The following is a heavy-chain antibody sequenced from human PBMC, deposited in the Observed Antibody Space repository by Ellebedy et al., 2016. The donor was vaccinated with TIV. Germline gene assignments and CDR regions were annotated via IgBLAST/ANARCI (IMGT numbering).Heavy chain of an antibody. D-gene: IGHD4-17*01. J-gene: IGHJ4*02. V-gene: IGHV3-21*01. Sequence: GESLKISCAASGFTFSSYSMNWVRQAPGKGLEWVSCISSSGTYIYYADSLKGRFTISRDSAKNSLYLQMNSLRADDTAVYYCARGSGDLPFDYWGQGTLVTVSS. CDR3: ARGSGDLPFDY. CDR1: GFTFSSYS. CDR2: ISSSGTYI.